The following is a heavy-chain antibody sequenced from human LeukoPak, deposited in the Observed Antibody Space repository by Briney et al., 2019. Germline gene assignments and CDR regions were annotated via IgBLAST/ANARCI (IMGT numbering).Heavy chain of an antibody. Sequence: ASVKVSCKASGYTFTSYYMHWVRQAPGQGLEWMGIINPSGGSTSYAQKFQGRVTMTRDTSTSTVYMELSSLRSEDTAVYYCARPAQTYYYGSGSYYKDWFDPWGQGTRVTVSS. V-gene: IGHV1-46*01. J-gene: IGHJ5*02. CDR1: GYTFTSYY. CDR2: INPSGGST. CDR3: ARPAQTYYYGSGSYYKDWFDP. D-gene: IGHD3-10*01.